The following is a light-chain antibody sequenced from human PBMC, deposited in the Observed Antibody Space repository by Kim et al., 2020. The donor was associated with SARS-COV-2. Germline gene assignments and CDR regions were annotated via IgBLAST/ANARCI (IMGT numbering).Light chain of an antibody. CDR1: SLTTYY. Sequence: SSELTQDPAVSVALGQTVRITCQGDSLTTYYASWYQQKPGQAPVLVFYANDNRPSGIPDRLSGSSSGNTASLTITETQAEDEADYFCHSRDSSGNHQVFGGGTQLTVL. CDR3: HSRDSSGNHQV. CDR2: AND. J-gene: IGLJ2*01. V-gene: IGLV3-19*01.